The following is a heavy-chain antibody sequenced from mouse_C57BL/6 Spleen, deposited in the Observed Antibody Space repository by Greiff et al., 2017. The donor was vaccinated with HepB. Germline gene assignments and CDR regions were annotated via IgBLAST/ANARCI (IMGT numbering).Heavy chain of an antibody. Sequence: VKLQQPGAELVMPGASVKLSCKASGYTFTSYWMHWVKQRPGQGLEWIGEIDPSDSYTNYNQKFKGKSTLTVDKSSSTAYMQLSSLTSEDSAVYYCARTYGSSYGAYWGQGTLVTVSA. CDR1: GYTFTSYW. D-gene: IGHD1-1*01. J-gene: IGHJ3*01. V-gene: IGHV1-69*01. CDR3: ARTYGSSYGAY. CDR2: IDPSDSYT.